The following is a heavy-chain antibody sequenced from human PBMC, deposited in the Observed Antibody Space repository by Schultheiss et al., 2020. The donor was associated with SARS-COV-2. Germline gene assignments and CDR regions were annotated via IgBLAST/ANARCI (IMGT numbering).Heavy chain of an antibody. V-gene: IGHV3-21*01. CDR3: ARTVDYDFWTSCI. CDR2: ISSSSSYI. D-gene: IGHD3-3*01. Sequence: GGSLRLSCAASGFTFSSYSMNWVRQAPGKGLEWVSSISSSSSYIYYADSVKGRFTISRDNAKNSLYLQVNSLRAEDTAVYYCARTVDYDFWTSCIWGQGTMVTVSS. CDR1: GFTFSSYS. J-gene: IGHJ3*02.